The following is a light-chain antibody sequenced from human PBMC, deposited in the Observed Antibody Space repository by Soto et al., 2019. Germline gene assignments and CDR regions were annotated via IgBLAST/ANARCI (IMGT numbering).Light chain of an antibody. CDR2: GVS. Sequence: EIVMTQSPAALSMSPGERATLSCRASQSVSSNLAWYQQKPGQAPRLLIYGVSSRAPGIPTRFSGSGSGTEFTLTIGSLQSEDSAVYYCKQYNNWYAFGQGTKLEIK. V-gene: IGKV3-15*01. CDR1: QSVSSN. CDR3: KQYNNWYA. J-gene: IGKJ2*01.